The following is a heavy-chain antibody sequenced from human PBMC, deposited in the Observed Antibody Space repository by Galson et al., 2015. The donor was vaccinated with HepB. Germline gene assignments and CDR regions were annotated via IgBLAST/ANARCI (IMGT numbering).Heavy chain of an antibody. CDR3: ARRAPPYYYYYYGMDV. V-gene: IGHV5-51*01. CDR1: GYSFTSYW. Sequence: QSGAEVKKPGESLKISCKGSGYSFTSYWIGWVRQMPGKGLEWMGIIYPGDSDTKYSPSFQGQVTISADKSISTAYLQWSSLKASDPAMYYWARRAPPYYYYYYGMDVWGQGTTVTVSS. CDR2: IYPGDSDT. J-gene: IGHJ6*02.